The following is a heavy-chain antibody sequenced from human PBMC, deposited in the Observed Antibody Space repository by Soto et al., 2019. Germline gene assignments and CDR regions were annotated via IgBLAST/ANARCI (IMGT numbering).Heavy chain of an antibody. CDR3: AREVSGWYYFDY. CDR1: GGSISSGGYY. D-gene: IGHD6-19*01. CDR2: IYYSGST. J-gene: IGHJ4*02. V-gene: IGHV4-31*03. Sequence: QVQLQESGPGLVKPSQTLSLTCTVSGGSISSGGYYWSWIRQHPGKGLEWIGYIYYSGSTYYNPSLKSRVTIAVDTSKNQFSLKLSSVTAADTAVYYCAREVSGWYYFDYWGQGTLVTVSS.